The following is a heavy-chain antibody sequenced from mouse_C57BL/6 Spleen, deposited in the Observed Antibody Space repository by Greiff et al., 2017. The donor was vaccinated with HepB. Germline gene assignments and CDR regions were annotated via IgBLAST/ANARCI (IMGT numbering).Heavy chain of an antibody. Sequence: EVKLVESGGGLVKPGGSLKLSCAASGFTFSSYAMSWVRQTPEKRLEWVATISAGGSYTYYPDNVKGRFTISRDNAKNNLYLQMSHLKSEDTAMYYWARGPFSTTVVARYFDVWGTGTTVTVSS. CDR3: ARGPFSTTVVARYFDV. CDR2: ISAGGSYT. CDR1: GFTFSSYA. D-gene: IGHD1-1*01. J-gene: IGHJ1*03. V-gene: IGHV5-4*03.